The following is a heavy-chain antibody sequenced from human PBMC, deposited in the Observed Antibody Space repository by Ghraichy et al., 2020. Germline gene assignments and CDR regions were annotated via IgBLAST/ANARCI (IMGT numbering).Heavy chain of an antibody. J-gene: IGHJ4*02. D-gene: IGHD6-13*01. CDR3: ARGVAAAGTVDY. CDR2: ISSSGSTI. V-gene: IGHV3-11*01. CDR1: GFTFSDYY. Sequence: LSLTCAASGFTFSDYYMSWIRQAPGKGLEWVSYISSSGSTIYYADSVKGRFTISRDNAKNSLYLQMNSLRAEDTAVYYCARGVAAAGTVDYWGQGTLVTVSS.